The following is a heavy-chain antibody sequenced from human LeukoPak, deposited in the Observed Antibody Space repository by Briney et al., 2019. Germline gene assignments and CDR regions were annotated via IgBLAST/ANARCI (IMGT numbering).Heavy chain of an antibody. Sequence: SETLSLTCTVSGGSISSGSYYWSWIRQPAGKGLEWIGRIYTSGSTNYNPSLKSRVTISVDTSKNQFSLKLSSVTAADTAVYYCARLSDATEYSSGCYDYWGQGTLVTVSS. J-gene: IGHJ4*02. CDR2: IYTSGST. V-gene: IGHV4-61*02. D-gene: IGHD6-19*01. CDR1: GGSISSGSYY. CDR3: ARLSDATEYSSGCYDY.